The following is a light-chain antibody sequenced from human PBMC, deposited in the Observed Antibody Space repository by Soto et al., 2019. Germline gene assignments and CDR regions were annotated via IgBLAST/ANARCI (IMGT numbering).Light chain of an antibody. CDR1: QAVNTR. CDR2: GAS. J-gene: IGKJ1*01. Sequence: EIVLTQSPATLSSFPGDRVTLSCRASQAVNTRLAWYQQKPGQAPRLLISGASTRATGIPARFSGSGSGTEFTLTISSLQSEDFAVYYWQQYNNWPPSFGQGTKVDIK. CDR3: QQYNNWPPS. V-gene: IGKV3-15*01.